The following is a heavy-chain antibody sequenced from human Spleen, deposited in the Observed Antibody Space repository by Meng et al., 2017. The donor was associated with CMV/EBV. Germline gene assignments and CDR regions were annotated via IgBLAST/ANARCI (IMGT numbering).Heavy chain of an antibody. CDR3: AKSSSSSLYFYYGMDV. CDR1: GFTFNDYA. Sequence: LSLTCAASGFTFNDYAMHWVRLAPGKGLEWVSGISWDRGSIGYADSVKGRFTISRDNAKNSLYLQMNSLRVEDTALYYCAKSSSSSLYFYYGMDVWGQGTAVTVSS. CDR2: ISWDRGSI. J-gene: IGHJ6*02. V-gene: IGHV3-9*01. D-gene: IGHD6-6*01.